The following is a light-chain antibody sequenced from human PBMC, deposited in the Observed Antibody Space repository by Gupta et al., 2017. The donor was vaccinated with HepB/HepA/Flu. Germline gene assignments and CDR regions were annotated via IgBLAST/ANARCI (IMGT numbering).Light chain of an antibody. CDR2: GAS. V-gene: IGKV1-39*01. Sequence: DVQMTQCPSSLCASIGDTVIMSCRASQDIGLYLNWYQQKQGKAPKLLIYGASTWDTGVPSRFSGGGCGKHLFLTIISRQQEDDASYCYQQDDSNPSFTFGHGTTV. CDR1: QDIGLY. J-gene: IGKJ3*01. CDR3: QQDDSNPSFT.